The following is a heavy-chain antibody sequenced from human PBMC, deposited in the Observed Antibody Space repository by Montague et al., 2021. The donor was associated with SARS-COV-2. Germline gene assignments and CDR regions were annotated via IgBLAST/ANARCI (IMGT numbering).Heavy chain of an antibody. CDR3: ARASWIVAIVPDY. V-gene: IGHV3-21*01. D-gene: IGHD5-12*01. CDR1: GFSFSSYH. Sequence: SLRLSCAASGFSFSSYHMNWVRQAPGKGLEWVSSISPSGDYIYSADSLKGRFIISRDNAKNSLYLQMSSLRAEDTAIYYCARASWIVAIVPDYWGQGTLVTVSS. CDR2: ISPSGDYI. J-gene: IGHJ4*02.